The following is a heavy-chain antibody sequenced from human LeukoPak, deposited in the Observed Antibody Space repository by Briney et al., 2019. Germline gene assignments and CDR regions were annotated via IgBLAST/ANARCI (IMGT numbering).Heavy chain of an antibody. J-gene: IGHJ4*02. CDR3: ARDVKAAAKQSAPTCGY. V-gene: IGHV3-7*01. CDR2: IKQDGSEK. D-gene: IGHD6-13*01. CDR1: GFTFSSYW. Sequence: PGGSLRLSCAASGFTFSSYWMSWVRQAPGKGLEWVVNIKQDGSEKYYVDSVKGRFTISRDNAKNSLYLQMNSLRAEDTAVYYCARDVKAAAKQSAPTCGYWGQGTLVTVSS.